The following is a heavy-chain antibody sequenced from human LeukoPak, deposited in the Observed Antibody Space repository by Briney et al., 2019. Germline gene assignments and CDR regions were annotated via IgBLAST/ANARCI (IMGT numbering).Heavy chain of an antibody. CDR2: IYYSGST. V-gene: IGHV4-39*01. Sequence: SETLSLTCTVSGGSISSSSYYWGWIRQPPGKGLEWIGSIYYSGSTYYNPSLKSRVTISVDTSKNQFSLKLSSVTAADTAVYYCARRTPPSYYYYYMDVWGKGTTVTVSS. CDR1: GGSISSSSYY. J-gene: IGHJ6*03. CDR3: ARRTPPSYYYYYMDV.